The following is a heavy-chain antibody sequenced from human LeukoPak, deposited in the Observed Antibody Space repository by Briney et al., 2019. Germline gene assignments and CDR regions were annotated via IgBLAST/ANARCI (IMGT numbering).Heavy chain of an antibody. J-gene: IGHJ4*02. CDR2: IYYSGST. V-gene: IGHV4-31*03. CDR1: GGSISSGGYY. Sequence: SETLSLTCTVSGGSISSGGYYWSWIRQHPGKGLEWIGYIYYSGSTYYNPSLKSRVTISVDTSKNQFSLKLSSVTAADTAVYYCARGLSSGWYLGGGFDYWGQGTLVTVSS. D-gene: IGHD6-19*01. CDR3: ARGLSSGWYLGGGFDY.